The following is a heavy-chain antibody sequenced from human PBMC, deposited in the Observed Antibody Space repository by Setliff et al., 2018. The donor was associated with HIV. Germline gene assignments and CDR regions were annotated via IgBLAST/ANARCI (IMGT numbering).Heavy chain of an antibody. CDR1: GGSINSYW. CDR2: IHHSGST. V-gene: IGHV4-59*01. D-gene: IGHD2-15*01. Sequence: SETLSLTCNVSGGSINSYWWTWMRQHPGKEPQYIGSIHHSGSTNYNPSLKSRVTISVDTSRNQFSLRLSSVTAADTAVYFCANQPGGQSFFDYWGQGTLVTVSS. CDR3: ANQPGGQSFFDY. J-gene: IGHJ4*02.